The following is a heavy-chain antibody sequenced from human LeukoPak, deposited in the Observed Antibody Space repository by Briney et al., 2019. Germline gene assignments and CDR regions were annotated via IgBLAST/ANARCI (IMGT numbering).Heavy chain of an antibody. CDR3: ARDTFYSSGVYGLDV. Sequence: GGSLRLSCAVSGITLSNYGMSWVRQAPGKGLEWVAGISDSGGSTKYADSVKGRFTISRGNSKNTLFLQMSSLRAEDTAVYYCARDTFYSSGVYGLDVWGQGTTVTVSS. CDR2: ISDSGGST. V-gene: IGHV3-23*01. CDR1: GITLSNYG. D-gene: IGHD3-22*01. J-gene: IGHJ6*02.